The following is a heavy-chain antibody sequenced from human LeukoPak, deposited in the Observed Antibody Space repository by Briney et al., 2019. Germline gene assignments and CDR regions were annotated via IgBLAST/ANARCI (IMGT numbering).Heavy chain of an antibody. CDR1: GFIFSTYS. Sequence: PGGSLRLSCAASGFIFSTYSMNWVRQAPGKGLEWVSVISRDSNYIYYADSMKGRFTISRDNGKNSLYLQINSLRDEDTAVYYCAREASGWSRDYWGQGTLVTVSS. CDR3: AREASGWSRDY. D-gene: IGHD6-19*01. V-gene: IGHV3-21*01. J-gene: IGHJ4*02. CDR2: ISRDSNYI.